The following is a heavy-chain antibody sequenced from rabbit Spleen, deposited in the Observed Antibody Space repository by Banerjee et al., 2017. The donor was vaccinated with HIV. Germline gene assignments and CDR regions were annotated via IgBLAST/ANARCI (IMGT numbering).Heavy chain of an antibody. CDR1: GFDFTNYY. J-gene: IGHJ4*01. V-gene: IGHV1S7*01. CDR2: IYSAKGST. CDR3: ARDLVAAIGWNFSL. Sequence: QLTETGGDLVQPGGSLTLSCKASGFDFTNYYISWVRQAPGKGLEWIGIIYSAKGSTDYASWVNGRFTISSDNAQSTVDLKMTSLTAADTATYFCARDLVAAIGWNFSLWGPGTLVTVS. D-gene: IGHD5-1*01.